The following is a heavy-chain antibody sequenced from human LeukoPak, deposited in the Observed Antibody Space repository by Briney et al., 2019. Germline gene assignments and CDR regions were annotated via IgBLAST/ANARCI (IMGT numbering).Heavy chain of an antibody. D-gene: IGHD3-10*02. CDR3: AKPLGVTMLGFDY. CDR1: GFTFSNYA. J-gene: IGHJ4*02. Sequence: QPGGSLRLSCAASGFTFSNYAMSWVRQAPGKGLEWVSTTSGSGGSTYYADSVKGRFTISRDNSNNTLYLQLDSLKAEDTAVYYCAKPLGVTMLGFDYWGQGTLVTVSS. V-gene: IGHV3-23*01. CDR2: TSGSGGST.